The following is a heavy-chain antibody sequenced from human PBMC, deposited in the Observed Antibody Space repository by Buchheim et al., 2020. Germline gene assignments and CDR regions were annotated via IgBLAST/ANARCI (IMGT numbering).Heavy chain of an antibody. D-gene: IGHD1-1*01. V-gene: IGHV3-48*03. CDR2: VSTSGTTM. CDR1: GFTFSTYE. Sequence: ELQLVESGGGLVQPGGSLRLSCAASGFTFSTYEMNWVRQAPGKGLEWVSYVSTSGTTMYYADSVKGRFTISRGNARNSLYLQMNSLRVEDTAVYYCVRRPPTTWGQGTL. J-gene: IGHJ5*02. CDR3: VRRPPTT.